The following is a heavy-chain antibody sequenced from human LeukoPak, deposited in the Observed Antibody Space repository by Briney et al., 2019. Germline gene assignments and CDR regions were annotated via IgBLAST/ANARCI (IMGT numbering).Heavy chain of an antibody. CDR1: GYTFSTYA. D-gene: IGHD4-17*01. V-gene: IGHV3-23*01. J-gene: IGHJ4*02. CDR2: ISGGGSGT. CDR3: ARSTSVTPTEFDY. Sequence: GGSLRLSCSASGYTFSTYAMTWVRQAPGKGLEWVSAISGGGSGTYYVDSVKGRFTISRDNSKNTLYLQMNSLRAEDTAVYYCARSTSVTPTEFDYWGQGTLVTVSS.